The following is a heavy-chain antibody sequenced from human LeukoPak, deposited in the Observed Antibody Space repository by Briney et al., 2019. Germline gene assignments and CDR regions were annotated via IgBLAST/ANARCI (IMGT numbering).Heavy chain of an antibody. CDR3: ARGFVPGAFDL. Sequence: PGGSLGLSCAASGFIFSASSLNWVRQAPGMGLEWLSSTKSDSSHISYAESVKGRFTISRDNTKNALFLQMNTLRAEDTAIYYCARGFVPGAFDLWGLGTLVIVSS. J-gene: IGHJ5*02. V-gene: IGHV3-21*01. CDR2: TKSDSSHI. CDR1: GFIFSASS. D-gene: IGHD4/OR15-4a*01.